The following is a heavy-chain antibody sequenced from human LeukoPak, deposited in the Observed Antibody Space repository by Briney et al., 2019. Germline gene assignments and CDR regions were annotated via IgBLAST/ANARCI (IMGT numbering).Heavy chain of an antibody. CDR3: AKDQWGAIRGEFDY. D-gene: IGHD3-10*01. Sequence: PGGSLRLSCAASGFTFSSYAMSWVHQAPGKGLEWVSGMSGSGGSTYYADSVKGRFTISRDNSKNTLYLQMNSLRAEDTAVYYCAKDQWGAIRGEFDYWGQGTLVTVSS. J-gene: IGHJ4*02. CDR1: GFTFSSYA. V-gene: IGHV3-23*01. CDR2: MSGSGGST.